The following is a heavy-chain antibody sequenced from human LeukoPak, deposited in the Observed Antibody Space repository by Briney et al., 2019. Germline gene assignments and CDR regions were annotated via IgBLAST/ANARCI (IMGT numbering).Heavy chain of an antibody. CDR2: IYYSGST. D-gene: IGHD3-22*01. J-gene: IGHJ6*03. V-gene: IGHV4-61*05. CDR1: GGSISSSSYY. CDR3: ARWAVSVGYYYDSSGYRPYYYYMDV. Sequence: PSETLSLTCTVSGGSISSSSYYWGWIRQPPGKGLEWIGYIYYSGSTNYNPSLKSRVTISVDTSKNQFSLKLSSVTAADTAVYYCARWAVSVGYYYDSSGYRPYYYYMDVWGKGTTVTVSS.